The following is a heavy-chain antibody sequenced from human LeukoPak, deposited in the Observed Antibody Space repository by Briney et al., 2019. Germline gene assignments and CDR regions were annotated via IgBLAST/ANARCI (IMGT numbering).Heavy chain of an antibody. V-gene: IGHV1-46*01. CDR1: GYTFTSYY. J-gene: IGHJ6*04. CDR3: ARGFSTIFGVVIPPDV. Sequence: GASVKVSCKACGYTFTSYYMHWVRQAPGQGLEWMGIINPSGGSTSYAQKFQGRVTMTRDTSTSTAYMELSSLRSEDTAVYYCARGFSTIFGVVIPPDVWGKGTTVTVSS. D-gene: IGHD3-3*01. CDR2: INPSGGST.